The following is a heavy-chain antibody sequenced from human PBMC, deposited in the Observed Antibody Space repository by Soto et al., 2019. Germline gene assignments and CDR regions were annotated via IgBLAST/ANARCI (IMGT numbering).Heavy chain of an antibody. CDR2: ISTYSGKT. V-gene: IGHV1-18*01. CDR3: ARDEGYDYGDPINY. D-gene: IGHD4-17*01. Sequence: VQLVQSGAEVKKPGASVSVSCKASGYTFTSYGISWVRQAPGQGLEWMGWISTYSGKTNYAQKLQGRVTMTTDTSAIIGYMELRSLRSDDTAVYFCARDEGYDYGDPINYWGQGTLFTVSS. J-gene: IGHJ4*02. CDR1: GYTFTSYG.